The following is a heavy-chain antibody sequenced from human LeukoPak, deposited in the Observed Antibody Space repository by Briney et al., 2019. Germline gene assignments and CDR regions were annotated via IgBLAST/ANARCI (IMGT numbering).Heavy chain of an antibody. CDR2: ISAYNGNT. Sequence: ASVKVSCKASGYTFTSYGISWARQAPGQGLEWMGWISAYNGNTNYAQKLQGRVTMTTDTSTSTAYMELRSLRSDDTAVYYCARAYCTNGVCYTFDYWGQGTLVTVSS. J-gene: IGHJ4*02. CDR1: GYTFTSYG. D-gene: IGHD2-8*01. CDR3: ARAYCTNGVCYTFDY. V-gene: IGHV1-18*01.